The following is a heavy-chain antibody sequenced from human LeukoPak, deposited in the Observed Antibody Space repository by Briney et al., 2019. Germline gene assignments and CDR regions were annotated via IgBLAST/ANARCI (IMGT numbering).Heavy chain of an antibody. V-gene: IGHV3-53*01. CDR1: GFTVSSNS. J-gene: IGHJ4*02. CDR3: ARFIAAPYYFDY. D-gene: IGHD6-13*01. CDR2: IYSDNT. Sequence: GGSLRPSCTVSGFTVSSNSMSWVRQAPGKGLEWVSFIYSDNTHYSDSVKGRFTISRDNSKNTLYLQMNSLRAEDTAVYFCARFIAAPYYFDYWGRGTLVTVSS.